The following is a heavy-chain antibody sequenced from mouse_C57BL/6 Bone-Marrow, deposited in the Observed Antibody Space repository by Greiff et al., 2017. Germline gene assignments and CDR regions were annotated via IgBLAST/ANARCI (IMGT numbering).Heavy chain of an antibody. Sequence: EVQLQQSGAELVRPGASVKLSCTASGFNIKDDYMHWVKQRPEQGLEWIGWIDPENGDTEYASKFQGKATITADTSSNTAYLQLSSLTSEDTAVYYCTTIYDGYYVYYFDYWGQGTTLTVSS. V-gene: IGHV14-4*01. CDR3: TTIYDGYYVYYFDY. D-gene: IGHD2-3*01. J-gene: IGHJ2*01. CDR1: GFNIKDDY. CDR2: IDPENGDT.